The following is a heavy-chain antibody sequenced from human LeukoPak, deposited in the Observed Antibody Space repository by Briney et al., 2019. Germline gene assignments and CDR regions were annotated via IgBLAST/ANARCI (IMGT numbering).Heavy chain of an antibody. D-gene: IGHD2-15*01. CDR1: GYTITGYY. CDR2: INPNSGGT. J-gene: IGHJ5*02. CDR3: ARCEVVAATRSWFDP. Sequence: ASVKVSCKASGYTITGYYMHWVRQAPGQGLEWMGWINPNSGGTNYAQKFQGRVTMTRDTSISTAYMELSRLRSDDTAVYYCARCEVVAATRSWFDPWGQGTLVTVSS. V-gene: IGHV1-2*02.